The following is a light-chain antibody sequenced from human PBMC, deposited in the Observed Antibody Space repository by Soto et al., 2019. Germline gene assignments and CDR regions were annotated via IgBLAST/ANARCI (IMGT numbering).Light chain of an antibody. Sequence: EIVLTQSPGTLSLSPGERATLSCRASQSVSSSYLAWYQQKPGQAPRLLIYGASSRATGIPDRFSGSGSGTDFTLTISRLEPEDCAVSYCQQYGSSPSLTFGGGTKVEIK. V-gene: IGKV3-20*01. J-gene: IGKJ4*01. CDR1: QSVSSSY. CDR3: QQYGSSPSLT. CDR2: GAS.